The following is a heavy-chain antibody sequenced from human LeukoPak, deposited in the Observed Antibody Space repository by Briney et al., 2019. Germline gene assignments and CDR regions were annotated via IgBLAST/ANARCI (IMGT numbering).Heavy chain of an antibody. Sequence: GRSLSLSCIASGFSFGDCAMSWVRQAPGKGLEWVGFIRSKAYRGATKNAASVKDRFTISRDDSKSIAYLQMNSLKTEDTAIYYCTSVYDTSAYYHSGIDYWGQGTLVTVSS. CDR2: IRSKAYRGAT. CDR3: TSVYDTSAYYHSGIDY. CDR1: GFSFGDCA. J-gene: IGHJ4*02. D-gene: IGHD3-22*01. V-gene: IGHV3-49*04.